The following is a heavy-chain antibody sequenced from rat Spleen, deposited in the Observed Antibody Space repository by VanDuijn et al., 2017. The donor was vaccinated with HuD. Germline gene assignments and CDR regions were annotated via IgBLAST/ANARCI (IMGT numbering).Heavy chain of an antibody. J-gene: IGHJ2*01. CDR1: GFTFSNYD. CDR2: LSYDGSST. V-gene: IGHV5-20*01. CDR3: ARGDWELDYFDY. D-gene: IGHD5-1*01. Sequence: EVQLVESGGGLVQPGRSMKLSCAASGFTFSNYDMAWVRQAPTKGLEWVASLSYDGSSTYYRDSVKGRFIISRDNAKNSLYLQMDSLRSEDTATYYCARGDWELDYFDYWGQGVMVTVSS.